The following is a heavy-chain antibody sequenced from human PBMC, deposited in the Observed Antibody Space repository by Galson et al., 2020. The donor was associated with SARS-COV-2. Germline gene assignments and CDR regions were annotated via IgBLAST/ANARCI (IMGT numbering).Heavy chain of an antibody. D-gene: IGHD1-20*01. CDR2: VLSTGST. V-gene: IGHV4-39*07. CDR1: GGSIKSRSYY. Sequence: SETLSLTCSVSGGSIKSRSYYWGWIRQPPGKGLEWIASVLSTGSTAYNPSLKSRVTISVDTSKNQFSLKLSSVTAADTAVYYCARDEGYNWNYSGMDVWGQGTTVTVSS. J-gene: IGHJ6*02. CDR3: ARDEGYNWNYSGMDV.